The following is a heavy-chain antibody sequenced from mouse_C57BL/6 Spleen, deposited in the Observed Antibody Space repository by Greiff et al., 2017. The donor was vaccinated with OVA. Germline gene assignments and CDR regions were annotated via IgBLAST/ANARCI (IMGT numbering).Heavy chain of an antibody. CDR2: IDPSDSYT. Sequence: QVQLQQPGAELVMPGASVTLSCKASGYTFTSYWMHWVQQRPGQGLEWIGEIDPSDSYTNYNQKFKGKSTLTVDKSSSTAYMQLSSLTSEDSAVDYCARSDYSNFAWFAYWGQGTLVTVSA. J-gene: IGHJ3*01. D-gene: IGHD2-5*01. CDR1: GYTFTSYW. CDR3: ARSDYSNFAWFAY. V-gene: IGHV1-69*01.